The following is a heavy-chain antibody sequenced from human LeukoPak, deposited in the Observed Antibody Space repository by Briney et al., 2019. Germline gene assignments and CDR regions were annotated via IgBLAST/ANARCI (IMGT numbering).Heavy chain of an antibody. D-gene: IGHD6-13*01. Sequence: ASVKVSCKASGYTFTSYAMHWVRQAPGQRLEWMGWINTGNGNTKYSQKFQVRVTITRDTSANTAYMELSSLRSDDTAVYYRARGEYSSSLGATKNWGQGTLVTVSS. CDR3: ARGEYSSSLGATKN. CDR2: INTGNGNT. J-gene: IGHJ4*02. V-gene: IGHV1-3*04. CDR1: GYTFTSYA.